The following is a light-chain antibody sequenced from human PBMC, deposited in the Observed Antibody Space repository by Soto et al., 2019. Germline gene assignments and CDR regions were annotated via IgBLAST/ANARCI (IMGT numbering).Light chain of an antibody. CDR2: AAS. CDR3: QQRNSYPRT. CDR1: QTISSW. J-gene: IGKJ2*01. Sequence: DIQMTQSPSTLSGSVGDRVTITCRASQTISSWLACYQQKPGKAPNLLISAASTLQSGVPSRFSGSGSETEFTLTITSLQPEESATYYCQQRNSYPRTFGQGTKVESK. V-gene: IGKV1-5*01.